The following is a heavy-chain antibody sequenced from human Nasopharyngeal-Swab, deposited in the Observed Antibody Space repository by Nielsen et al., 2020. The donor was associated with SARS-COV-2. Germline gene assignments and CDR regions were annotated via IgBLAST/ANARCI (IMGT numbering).Heavy chain of an antibody. D-gene: IGHD6-19*01. V-gene: IGHV3-23*01. Sequence: VGQAPGKGLEWVSGISGSYGSTYYADSVKGRFTISRDNSKNTLYLQMNSLRAEDTAVYYCAKRSIAVARDHFDYWGQGTLVTVSS. CDR2: ISGSYGST. CDR3: AKRSIAVARDHFDY. J-gene: IGHJ4*02.